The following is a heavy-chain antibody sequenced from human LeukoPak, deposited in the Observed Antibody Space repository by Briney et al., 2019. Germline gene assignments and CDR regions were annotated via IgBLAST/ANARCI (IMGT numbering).Heavy chain of an antibody. CDR2: INWNAGST. Sequence: GGSLRLSCAASGFTFHDYAMYWVRQAPGKGLEYVSLINWNAGSTYYADSAKGRFTISRDNSKNSLYLQMNSLGAEDTAMYYCAKGGGGGYSYGYGQLDYWGQGTLVTVSS. J-gene: IGHJ4*02. CDR1: GFTFHDYA. V-gene: IGHV3-43D*04. CDR3: AKGGGGGYSYGYGQLDY. D-gene: IGHD5-18*01.